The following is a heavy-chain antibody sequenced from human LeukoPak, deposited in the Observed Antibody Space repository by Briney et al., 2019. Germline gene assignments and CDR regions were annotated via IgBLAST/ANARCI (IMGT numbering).Heavy chain of an antibody. J-gene: IGHJ4*02. CDR3: ARAPVTSCRGAFCYPFDI. CDR2: TSSSDAGT. Sequence: GGSLRLSCAASGFALSSYAMSWVRQAPGKGLEWVSATSSSDAGTYHAESVRGRFTISRDNSKNTLYLQMNSLRADDAAVYYCARAPVTSCRGAFCYPFDIWGQGTLVTASS. CDR1: GFALSSYA. D-gene: IGHD2-15*01. V-gene: IGHV3-23*01.